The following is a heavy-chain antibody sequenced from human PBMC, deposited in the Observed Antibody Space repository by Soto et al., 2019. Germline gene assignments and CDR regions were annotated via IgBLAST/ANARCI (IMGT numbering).Heavy chain of an antibody. CDR1: GGSVSSGSYY. D-gene: IGHD2-8*01. CDR2: IYYSGST. V-gene: IGHV4-61*01. Sequence: SETLSLTCTVSGGSVSSGSYYWSWIRQPPGKGLEWIGYIYYSGSTNYNHSLKSRVTISVDTSKNQFSLKLSSVTAADTAVFFFAREIWSKGQMGPVDFWGQGTLVTVSS. CDR3: AREIWSKGQMGPVDF. J-gene: IGHJ4*02.